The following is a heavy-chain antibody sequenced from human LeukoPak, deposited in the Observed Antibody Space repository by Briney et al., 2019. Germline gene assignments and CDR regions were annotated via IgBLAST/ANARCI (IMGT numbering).Heavy chain of an antibody. J-gene: IGHJ4*02. V-gene: IGHV3-23*01. D-gene: IGHD2-2*01. Sequence: GGSLRLSCAASGFTFSSYAMSWVRQAPGKGLEWVSAISGSGGSTYYADSVKGRFTISRNNSKNTLYLQMNSLRAEDTAVYYCAKDADIVVVPADYFDYWGQGTLVTVSS. CDR2: ISGSGGST. CDR1: GFTFSSYA. CDR3: AKDADIVVVPADYFDY.